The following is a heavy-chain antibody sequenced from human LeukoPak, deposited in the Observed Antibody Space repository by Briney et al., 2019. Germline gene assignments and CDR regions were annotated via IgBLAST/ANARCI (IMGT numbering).Heavy chain of an antibody. CDR3: AKGSKIFHFDY. V-gene: IGHV3-30*02. CDR1: GFTFSSYG. CDR2: IRYDGINK. J-gene: IGHJ4*02. D-gene: IGHD3-3*01. Sequence: PGGSLRLSCAASGFTFSSYGMHWVRQAPCNGLSWVAFIRYDGINKYYADSVKGRFTISRDNSKNTLYLQMNSLRAEDTAVYYCAKGSKIFHFDYWGQGTLVIVSS.